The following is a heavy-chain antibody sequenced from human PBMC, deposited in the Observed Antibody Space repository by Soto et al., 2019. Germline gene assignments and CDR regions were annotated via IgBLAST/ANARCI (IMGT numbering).Heavy chain of an antibody. D-gene: IGHD6-6*01. CDR2: INSDGSST. V-gene: IGHV3-74*01. J-gene: IGHJ4*02. Sequence: GGSLRLSCAASGFTFSSYWMHWVRQAPGKGLVWVSRINSDGSSTSYADSVKGRFTISRDNAKNTLYLQMNSLRAEDTAVYYCARVARGIAARLFDYWGQGTLVTVSS. CDR3: ARVARGIAARLFDY. CDR1: GFTFSSYW.